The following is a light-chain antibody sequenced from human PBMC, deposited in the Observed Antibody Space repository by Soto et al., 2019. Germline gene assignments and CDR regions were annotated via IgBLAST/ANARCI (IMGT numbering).Light chain of an antibody. CDR3: HKYISDPC. J-gene: IGKJ4*01. CDR2: LAS. Sequence: DIQMTQSPSSLSASVGDRVTITCRTSQGISNYLAWFQQKSGKPPKLLIYLASTLRSGVSSRFSGSRSGADSTLTISSLQPEDVATYYCHKYISDPCFGGGTKVES. V-gene: IGKV1-27*01. CDR1: QGISNY.